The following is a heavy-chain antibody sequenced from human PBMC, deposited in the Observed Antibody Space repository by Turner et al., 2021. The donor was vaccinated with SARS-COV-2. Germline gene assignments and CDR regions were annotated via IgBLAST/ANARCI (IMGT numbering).Heavy chain of an antibody. D-gene: IGHD3-10*01. CDR3: ARAYGSGSYGHYYGMDV. CDR2: ISAYNGNT. J-gene: IGHJ6*02. V-gene: IGHV1-18*01. CDR1: GHTFTSYG. Sequence: QVQLVQSGPEVKKPGASVKVSCKASGHTFTSYGITWVRQAPGQGLEWMGWISAYNGNTNYAQKLQCRVTMTTDTSTSTAYMELRSLRSDDTAVYYCARAYGSGSYGHYYGMDVWGQGTTVTVSS.